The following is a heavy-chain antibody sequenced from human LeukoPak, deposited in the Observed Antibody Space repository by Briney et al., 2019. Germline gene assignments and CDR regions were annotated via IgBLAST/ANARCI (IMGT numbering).Heavy chain of an antibody. CDR2: IYYSGST. D-gene: IGHD3-22*01. CDR3: ARTVSGYREELHDY. V-gene: IGHV4-61*10. Sequence: SQTLSLTCTVSGGPITSGTYYWGWIRPLAGKGLEWMGYIYYSGSTNYNPSLKSRVTISVDTSKNQFSLKLRSVTAADTAVYYCARTVSGYREELHDYWGQGTLVTVSS. CDR1: GGPITSGTYY. J-gene: IGHJ4*02.